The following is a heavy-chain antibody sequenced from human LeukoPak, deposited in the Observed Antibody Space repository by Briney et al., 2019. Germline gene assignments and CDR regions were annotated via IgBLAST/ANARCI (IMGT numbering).Heavy chain of an antibody. J-gene: IGHJ4*02. D-gene: IGHD5-18*01. V-gene: IGHV4-34*01. CDR3: ARGSGYSYGPALDY. CDR2: INHSGST. CDR1: GGSFSGYY. Sequence: PSETLSLTCAVYGGSFSGYYWSWIRQPPGKGLEWIWEINHSGSTNYNPSLKSRVTISVDTSKNQFSLKLSSVTAADTAVYYCARGSGYSYGPALDYWGQGTLVTVSS.